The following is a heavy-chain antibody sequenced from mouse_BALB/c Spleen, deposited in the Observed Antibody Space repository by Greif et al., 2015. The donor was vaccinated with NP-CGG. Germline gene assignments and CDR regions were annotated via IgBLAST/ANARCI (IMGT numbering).Heavy chain of an antibody. CDR2: IDPSDSYT. V-gene: IGHV1-69*02. Sequence: VQLQESGAELVKPGASVKLSCKASGYTFTSYWMHWVKQRPGQGLEWIGEIDPSDSYTNYNQKFKGKATLTVDKSSSTAYMQLSSLTSEDSAVYYCARDYGSSFAYWGQGTLVTVSA. CDR1: GYTFTSYW. D-gene: IGHD1-1*01. CDR3: ARDYGSSFAY. J-gene: IGHJ3*01.